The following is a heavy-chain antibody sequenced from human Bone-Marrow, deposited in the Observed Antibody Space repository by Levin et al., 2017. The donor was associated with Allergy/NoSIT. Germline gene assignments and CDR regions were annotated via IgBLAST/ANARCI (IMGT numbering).Heavy chain of an antibody. J-gene: IGHJ4*02. Sequence: GGSLRLSCAASGFRFSSYFMNWVRQAPGKGLEWVSSISSGNNYIYYADSVKGRFTISRDNAKNSLFLQMNSLRAEDTAVYYCAAGSNTEGSDYWGQGTQVTVS. V-gene: IGHV3-21*01. CDR3: AAGSNTEGSDY. D-gene: IGHD3-10*01. CDR2: ISSGNNYI. CDR1: GFRFSSYF.